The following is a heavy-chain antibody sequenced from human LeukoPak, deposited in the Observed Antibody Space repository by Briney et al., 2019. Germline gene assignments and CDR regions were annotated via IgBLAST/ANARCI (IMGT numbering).Heavy chain of an antibody. CDR3: ARDAAGALDF. V-gene: IGHV3-7*01. Sequence: GGSLRLSCAATGFTFSRYWIAWVRQAPGKGLEWVANIRGDAGDKGYADSVKGRFTISRDNGKNSLYLQMNSLTDEDTAVYYCARDAAGALDFWGQGTLPIVSS. CDR2: IRGDAGDK. CDR1: GFTFSRYW. D-gene: IGHD6-19*01. J-gene: IGHJ4*02.